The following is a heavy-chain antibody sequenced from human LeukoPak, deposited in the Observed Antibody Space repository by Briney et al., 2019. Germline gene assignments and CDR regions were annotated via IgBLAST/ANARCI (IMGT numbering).Heavy chain of an antibody. Sequence: GGSLRLSCAASEFSFSTYSMNWVRQAPGKGLEWLSYITSSSSPIYYADSVRGRVTISRDNAKNSLYLQMNSLRAEDTAVYYCARATSSPLDVWGKGTTVTVSS. CDR2: ITSSSSPI. V-gene: IGHV3-48*01. CDR3: ARATSSPLDV. J-gene: IGHJ6*04. CDR1: EFSFSTYS.